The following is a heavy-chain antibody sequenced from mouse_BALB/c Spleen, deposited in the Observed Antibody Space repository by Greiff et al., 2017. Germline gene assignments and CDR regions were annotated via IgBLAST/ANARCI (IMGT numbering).Heavy chain of an antibody. Sequence: EVQGVESGGGLVKPGGSLKLSCAASGFTFSSYGMSWVRQTPDKRLELVATINSNGGSTYYPDSVKGRFTISRDNAKNTLYLQMSSLKSEDTAMYYCARAYGNYGYFDYWGQGTTLTVSS. J-gene: IGHJ2*01. CDR2: INSNGGST. CDR3: ARAYGNYGYFDY. D-gene: IGHD2-1*01. V-gene: IGHV5-6-3*01. CDR1: GFTFSSYG.